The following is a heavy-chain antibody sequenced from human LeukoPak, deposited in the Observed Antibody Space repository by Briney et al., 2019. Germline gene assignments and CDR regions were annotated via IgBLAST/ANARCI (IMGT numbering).Heavy chain of an antibody. J-gene: IGHJ6*03. Sequence: ASVKVSCKASGYTFTGYYMHWVRQAPGQGLEWMEWINPNSGGTNYAQKFQGRVTMTRDTSISTAYMELSRLRSDDTAVYYCAREPYDYYDSSGYPYYYYYYMDVWGKGTTVTVSS. D-gene: IGHD3-22*01. CDR2: INPNSGGT. V-gene: IGHV1-2*02. CDR1: GYTFTGYY. CDR3: AREPYDYYDSSGYPYYYYYYMDV.